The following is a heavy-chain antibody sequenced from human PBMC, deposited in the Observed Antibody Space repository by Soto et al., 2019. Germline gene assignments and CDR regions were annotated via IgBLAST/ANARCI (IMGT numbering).Heavy chain of an antibody. J-gene: IGHJ4*02. CDR1: GYTFTSHG. Sequence: QVRLVQSGAEVKKPGASVKVSCKASGYTFTSHGISWVRQAPGQGPEWMGWSSTYNGDTRYAQNLQGRVTMTTDTSTSTAYMELRSLRADDTAVYYCARSSSGYYAYWGQGTLVTVSS. CDR3: ARSSSGYYAY. D-gene: IGHD3-22*01. CDR2: SSTYNGDT. V-gene: IGHV1-18*01.